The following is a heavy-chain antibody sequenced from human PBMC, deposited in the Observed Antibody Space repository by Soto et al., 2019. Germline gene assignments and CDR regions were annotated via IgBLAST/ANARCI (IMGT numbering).Heavy chain of an antibody. Sequence: ASVKVSCTASGYTFTSYGISWVRQAPGQGLEWMGWISAYNGNTNYAQKLQGRVTMTTDTSTSTAYMELRSLRSDDTAVYYCARDSSSWYISSYYYYYGMDVWGQGTTVTVSS. J-gene: IGHJ6*02. V-gene: IGHV1-18*04. CDR2: ISAYNGNT. CDR3: ARDSSSWYISSYYYYYGMDV. CDR1: GYTFTSYG. D-gene: IGHD6-13*01.